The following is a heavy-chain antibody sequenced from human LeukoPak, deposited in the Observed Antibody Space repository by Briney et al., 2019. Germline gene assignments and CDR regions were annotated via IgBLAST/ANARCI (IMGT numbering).Heavy chain of an antibody. CDR3: ARDFYCSRTSCYAPSFDY. J-gene: IGHJ4*02. CDR1: GFTFSTCS. CDR2: ISSSSSYI. Sequence: GGSLRLSCEVSGFTFSTCSMNWVRQAPGKGLEWVSSISSSSSYIYYADSVKGRFTISRDNAKNSLYLQMNNLRAEDTAVYYCARDFYCSRTSCYAPSFDYWGQGTLVTVSS. V-gene: IGHV3-21*01. D-gene: IGHD2-2*01.